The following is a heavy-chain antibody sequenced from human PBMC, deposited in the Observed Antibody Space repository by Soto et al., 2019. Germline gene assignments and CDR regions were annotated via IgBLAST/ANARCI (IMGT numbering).Heavy chain of an antibody. Sequence: SGPTLVNPTHTRTLTCTFSGFSLTTSGVGVGWIRQPPGNALEWLALIYWDDDNRNSPSLKSRLTITKDTSKNQVVLTMTHMDPVATATSYCARGTGGGNSCYFPSWGQGTLVTVSS. CDR2: IYWDDDN. CDR3: ARGTGGGNSCYFPS. J-gene: IGHJ4*02. D-gene: IGHD2-21*01. V-gene: IGHV2-5*02. CDR1: GFSLTTSGVG.